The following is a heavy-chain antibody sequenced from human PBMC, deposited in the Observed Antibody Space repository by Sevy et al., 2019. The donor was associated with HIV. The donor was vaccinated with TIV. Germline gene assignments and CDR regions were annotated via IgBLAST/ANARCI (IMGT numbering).Heavy chain of an antibody. CDR2: ISSNGGST. CDR3: IKTPYYYDTY. Sequence: GGSLRLSCSASGFTFSSYAIHWVRQAPGKGLEYVSAISSNGGSTYYADSVKGRFTISRDNSKNTLYLQMSSLRAEDTAVYYCIKTPYYYDTYWGQGTLVTVSS. D-gene: IGHD3-22*01. CDR1: GFTFSSYA. J-gene: IGHJ4*02. V-gene: IGHV3-64D*06.